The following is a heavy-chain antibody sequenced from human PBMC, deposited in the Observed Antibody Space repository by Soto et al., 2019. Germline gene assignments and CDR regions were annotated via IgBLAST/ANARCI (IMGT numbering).Heavy chain of an antibody. D-gene: IGHD6-19*01. CDR2: ISHVGST. CDR1: GGSISSNW. CDR3: ARVADGMDV. J-gene: IGHJ6*02. V-gene: IGHV4-4*02. Sequence: QVQLQESGPGLVKPSGTLSLTCVVSGGSISSNWWSWVRQPPGKGLEWIGEISHVGSTNYNPSLKRRVTISVDTSKNQFSLNLTSVTAADTAVYYCARVADGMDVWGRGTTVTVSS.